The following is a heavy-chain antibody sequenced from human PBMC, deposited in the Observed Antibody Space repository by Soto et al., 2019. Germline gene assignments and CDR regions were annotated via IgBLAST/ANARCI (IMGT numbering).Heavy chain of an antibody. Sequence: QVQMVGSGGGLVQPGGSLRLSCAASGFTLSDYYMSWSRQAPGKGLERVSFSNNIRGHTNYADSVKGRFTISIDSGKNSLYLQMINLKVEDSAVYYCVKSRYEESRYRRDAFDIWALVPLVTVSS. CDR2: SNNIRGHT. D-gene: IGHD5-12*01. CDR1: GFTLSDYY. V-gene: IGHV3-11*05. J-gene: IGHJ3*02. CDR3: VKSRYEESRYRRDAFDI.